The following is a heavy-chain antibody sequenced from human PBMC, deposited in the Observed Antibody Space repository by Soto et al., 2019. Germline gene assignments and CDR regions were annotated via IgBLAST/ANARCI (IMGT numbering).Heavy chain of an antibody. J-gene: IGHJ3*02. CDR1: GGSISSGDYY. CDR3: ARDAYYDSSGYYREAAFDI. Sequence: QVQLQESGPGLVKPSQTLSLTCTVSGGSISSGDYYWSWIRQPPGKGLEWIGYIYYSGSTYYNPSLKSRVTISVDTSKNQFSLKLSSVTAADTALYYCARDAYYDSSGYYREAAFDIWGQGTMVTVSS. CDR2: IYYSGST. V-gene: IGHV4-30-4*01. D-gene: IGHD3-22*01.